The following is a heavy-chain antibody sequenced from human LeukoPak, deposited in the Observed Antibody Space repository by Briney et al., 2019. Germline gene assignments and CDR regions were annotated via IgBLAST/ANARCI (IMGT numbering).Heavy chain of an antibody. Sequence: PGGSLRLSCAASGFTFSNYNMNWVRQAPGKGLEWVSYIVSSGSTIYYADSVKGRFTISRDNAKNSLYLQTNSLRLEDTAVYYCARGAYTYGRAFDIWGQGTMVTVSS. CDR3: ARGAYTYGRAFDI. CDR1: GFTFSNYN. D-gene: IGHD1-14*01. CDR2: IVSSGSTI. V-gene: IGHV3-48*04. J-gene: IGHJ3*02.